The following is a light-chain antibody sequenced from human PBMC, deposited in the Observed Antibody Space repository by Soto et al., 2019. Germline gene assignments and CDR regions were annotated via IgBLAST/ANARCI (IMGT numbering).Light chain of an antibody. J-gene: IGLJ1*01. Sequence: QSALTQPASVSGSPGQSITISCTGTSSDVGGYNYVSWYQHHPGKAPKLLIYDVSNRPSGISNRFCGSKSDNTASLTISGLQPEDEADYYCSSYTTSNTRQIVFGTGTKVTVL. V-gene: IGLV2-14*03. CDR2: DVS. CDR1: SSDVGGYNY. CDR3: SSYTTSNTRQIV.